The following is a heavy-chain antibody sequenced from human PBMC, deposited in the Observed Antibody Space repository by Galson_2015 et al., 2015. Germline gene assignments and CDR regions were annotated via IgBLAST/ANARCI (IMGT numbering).Heavy chain of an antibody. Sequence: SLRLSCAASGFTFSSYGMHWVRQAPGKGLEWVAVIWYDGSNKYYADSVKGRFTISRDNSKNTLYLQMNSLRAEDTAVYYCARNYYYGSGSYYNNYWGQGTLVTVSS. CDR1: GFTFSSYG. D-gene: IGHD3-10*01. J-gene: IGHJ4*02. CDR2: IWYDGSNK. CDR3: ARNYYYGSGSYYNNY. V-gene: IGHV3-33*01.